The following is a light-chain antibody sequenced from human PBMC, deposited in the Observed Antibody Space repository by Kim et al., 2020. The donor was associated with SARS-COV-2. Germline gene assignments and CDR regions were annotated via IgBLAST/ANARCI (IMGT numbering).Light chain of an antibody. V-gene: IGKV3-11*01. CDR1: QSVSSY. CDR3: QHRSSWPWT. Sequence: LSPGERATRSCRASQSVSSYLAWYQQKPGQAPRLLIYAASNRATGIPARFSGSGSGTDFTLTISSLEPEDFAVYYCQHRSSWPWTFGQGTKVDIK. CDR2: AAS. J-gene: IGKJ1*01.